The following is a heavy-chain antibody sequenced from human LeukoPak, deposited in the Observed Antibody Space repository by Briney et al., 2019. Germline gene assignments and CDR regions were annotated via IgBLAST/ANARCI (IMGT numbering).Heavy chain of an antibody. V-gene: IGHV4-34*01. CDR1: GGSISSYY. J-gene: IGHJ5*02. CDR2: INHSGNT. D-gene: IGHD2-15*01. Sequence: SETLSLTCTVSGGSISSYYWSWIRQPPGKGLEWIGEINHSGNTNYNPSLKSRVTISVDTSKNQFSLKLSSVTAADTAVYYCARREAGYCSGGSCSSGGWFDPWGQGTLVTVSS. CDR3: ARREAGYCSGGSCSSGGWFDP.